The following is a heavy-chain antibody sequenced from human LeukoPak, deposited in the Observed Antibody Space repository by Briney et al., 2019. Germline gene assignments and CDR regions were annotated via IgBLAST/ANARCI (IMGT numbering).Heavy chain of an antibody. J-gene: IGHJ5*02. CDR1: GGTFSSYA. CDR2: IIPIFGTA. Sequence: SVKVSCKASGGTFSSYAISWVRQAPGQGLEWMGGIIPIFGTANYAQKFQGRVTLTTDESTRTASMELSSLRSEDTAVYYCARKNKLLWFGELRGWFDPWGQGTLVTVSS. V-gene: IGHV1-69*05. CDR3: ARKNKLLWFGELRGWFDP. D-gene: IGHD3-10*01.